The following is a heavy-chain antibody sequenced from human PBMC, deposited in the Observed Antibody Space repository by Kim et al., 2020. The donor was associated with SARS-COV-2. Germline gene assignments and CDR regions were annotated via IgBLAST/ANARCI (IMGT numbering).Heavy chain of an antibody. J-gene: IGHJ4*02. CDR1: GFTFSSYA. Sequence: GGSLRLSCAASGFTFSSYAMSWVRQAPGKGLEWVSAISGSGGSTYYADSVKGRFTISRDNSKNTLYLQMNSLRAEDTAVYYCAKDRPGYYDSSGYQRGEFDYWGQGTLVTVSS. CDR2: ISGSGGST. D-gene: IGHD3-22*01. CDR3: AKDRPGYYDSSGYQRGEFDY. V-gene: IGHV3-23*01.